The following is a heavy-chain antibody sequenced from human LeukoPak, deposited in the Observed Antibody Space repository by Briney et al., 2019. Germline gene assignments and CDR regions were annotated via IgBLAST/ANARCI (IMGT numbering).Heavy chain of an antibody. V-gene: IGHV4-39*01. CDR1: GGSISSSSYY. CDR2: IYYSGST. Sequence: SETLSLTCTVSGGSISSSSYYWGWIRQPPGKGLEWIGSIYYSGSTYYNPSLKSRVTISVDTSKNQFSLKLSSVTAADTAVYYCAGTEVRGRIYYYYGMDVWGQGTTVTVSS. J-gene: IGHJ6*02. D-gene: IGHD3-10*01. CDR3: AGTEVRGRIYYYYGMDV.